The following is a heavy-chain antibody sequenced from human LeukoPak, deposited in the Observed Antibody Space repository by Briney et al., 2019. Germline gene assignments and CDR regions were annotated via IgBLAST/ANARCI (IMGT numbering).Heavy chain of an antibody. V-gene: IGHV3-30*03. CDR1: GFTFSSYG. CDR2: VSYDGGNK. Sequence: GRSLRLSCAASGFTFSSYGMHWVRQAPGKGLEWGAVVSYDGGNKDYADSVKGRFTISRDNSKNTLYLQMNSLSTEDTAVYYCARGYGGQDYFDYWGQGTLVTVSS. CDR3: ARGYGGQDYFDY. D-gene: IGHD4-23*01. J-gene: IGHJ4*02.